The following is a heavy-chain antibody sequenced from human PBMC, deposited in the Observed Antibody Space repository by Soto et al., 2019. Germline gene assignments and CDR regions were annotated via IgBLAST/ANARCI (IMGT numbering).Heavy chain of an antibody. J-gene: IGHJ6*02. D-gene: IGHD6-19*01. V-gene: IGHV1-2*04. CDR3: ARTPWGIAVADPYYYYGMNV. Sequence: ASVKVSCKASGYTFTGYYMHWVLQAPGQGLEWMGWINPNSGGTNYAQKFQGWVTMTRDTSISTAYMELSRLRSDDTAVYYCARTPWGIAVADPYYYYGMNVWGQGTTVTVSS. CDR1: GYTFTGYY. CDR2: INPNSGGT.